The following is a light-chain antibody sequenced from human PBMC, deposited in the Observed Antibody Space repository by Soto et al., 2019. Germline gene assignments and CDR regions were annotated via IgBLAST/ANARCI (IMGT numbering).Light chain of an antibody. CDR1: SSNIGDNY. V-gene: IGLV1-51*01. Sequence: QSVLTQPPSVSAAAGQKVTISCSGSSSNIGDNYVSWYQQLPGTAPKLLIYDNYKRPSGIPDRFSGSKSGTSATLGITGLQTGDEADYYCGTWDSSLPGRVFGGGTKLTVL. CDR2: DNY. CDR3: GTWDSSLPGRV. J-gene: IGLJ3*02.